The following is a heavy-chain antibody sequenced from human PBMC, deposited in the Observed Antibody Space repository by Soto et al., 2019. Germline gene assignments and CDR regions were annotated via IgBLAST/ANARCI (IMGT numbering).Heavy chain of an antibody. CDR2: IYYSGST. Sequence: PSETLSLTCTVSGGSISSGGYYWSWIRQHPGKGLEWIGYIYYSGSTYYNPSLKSRVTISVDTSKNQFSLKLSSVTAADTAVYYCARGEDYDFWSGYPPFDYWGQGTLVTVSS. D-gene: IGHD3-3*01. CDR1: GGSISSGGYY. V-gene: IGHV4-31*03. CDR3: ARGEDYDFWSGYPPFDY. J-gene: IGHJ4*02.